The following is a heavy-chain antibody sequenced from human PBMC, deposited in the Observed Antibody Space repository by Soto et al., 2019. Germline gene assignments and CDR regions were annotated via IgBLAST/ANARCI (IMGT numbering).Heavy chain of an antibody. Sequence: EVQLLESGGGLVQPGGSLRLSCSASGFIFRNYNMHWVRQAPGKGLEYVSGIISNGGSTFYADSVKGRFSISRDNSKNTLHLQMGSLRPEDMGTYYCARADYGTFDNWGQGTLVAVSS. CDR3: ARADYGTFDN. V-gene: IGHV3-64*07. CDR1: GFIFRNYN. CDR2: IISNGGST. J-gene: IGHJ4*02. D-gene: IGHD4-17*01.